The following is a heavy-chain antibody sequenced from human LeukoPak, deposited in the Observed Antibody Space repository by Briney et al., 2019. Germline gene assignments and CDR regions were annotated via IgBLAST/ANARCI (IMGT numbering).Heavy chain of an antibody. D-gene: IGHD4-11*01. CDR2: ISYDGSNK. CDR1: GFTFSSYA. CDR3: ARDRTTLRNYYYYGMVV. J-gene: IGHJ6*02. Sequence: PGGSLRLSCAASGFTFSSYAMHWVRQAPGKGLEWVAVISYDGSNKYYADSVKGRFTISRDNSKNTLYLQMNSLRAEDTAVYYCARDRTTLRNYYYYGMVVWGQGTTVTVSS. V-gene: IGHV3-30-3*01.